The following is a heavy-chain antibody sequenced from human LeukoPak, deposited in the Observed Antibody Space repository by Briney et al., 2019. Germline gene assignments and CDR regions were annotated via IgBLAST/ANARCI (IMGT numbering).Heavy chain of an antibody. CDR3: AREGGLYSRPFDY. V-gene: IGHV1-69*05. Sequence: ASVKVSCKASGGTFSSYAISWVRQAPGQGLEWMGGIIPIFGTANYAQKFQGRVTITTDESTSTAYMELSSLRSEDTAVYYCAREGGLYSRPFDYWGQGTLVTVSS. CDR1: GGTFSSYA. J-gene: IGHJ4*02. D-gene: IGHD3-16*01. CDR2: IIPIFGTA.